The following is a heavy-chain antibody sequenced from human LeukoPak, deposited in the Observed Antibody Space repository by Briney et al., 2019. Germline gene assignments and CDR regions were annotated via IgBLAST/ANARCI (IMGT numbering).Heavy chain of an antibody. D-gene: IGHD6-19*01. Sequence: GESLKISCKGFGYSFTSYWIGWLRRMPGKGLEWMGIIYPGDSDTRYSPSFQGQVTISADKSISTAYLQWSSLKASDTAMYYCAREAVADTGDYWGQGTLVTVSS. CDR1: GYSFTSYW. CDR3: AREAVADTGDY. J-gene: IGHJ4*02. CDR2: IYPGDSDT. V-gene: IGHV5-51*01.